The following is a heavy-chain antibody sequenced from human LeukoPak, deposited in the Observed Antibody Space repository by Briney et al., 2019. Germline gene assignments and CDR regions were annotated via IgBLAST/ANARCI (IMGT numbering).Heavy chain of an antibody. CDR3: ARKLRLGGNWFDP. J-gene: IGHJ5*02. CDR1: GGTFTSYA. CDR2: IIPISGTT. Sequence: SVKVSCKTSGGTFTSYAITWVRQAPGQGLVWMGKIIPISGTTNYAQKFQGRVTFTADESTSTAYMELSSLRSEDTALYYCARKLRLGGNWFDPWGQGTLVTVSS. D-gene: IGHD1-26*01. V-gene: IGHV1-69*13.